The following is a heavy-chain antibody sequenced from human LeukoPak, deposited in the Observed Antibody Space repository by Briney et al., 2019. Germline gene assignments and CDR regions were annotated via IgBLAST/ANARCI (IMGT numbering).Heavy chain of an antibody. CDR3: AREEGLVLDY. Sequence: GGSLRLSCAASGFTFSNYGIHWVRQAPGKGLEWVTFMQYDESDKFYADSVKGRFTISRDYSKNTLYLQMNSLRAEDTAVYYCAREEGLVLDYWGQGTLVTVSS. CDR1: GFTFSNYG. D-gene: IGHD2-8*02. CDR2: MQYDESDK. V-gene: IGHV3-30*02. J-gene: IGHJ4*02.